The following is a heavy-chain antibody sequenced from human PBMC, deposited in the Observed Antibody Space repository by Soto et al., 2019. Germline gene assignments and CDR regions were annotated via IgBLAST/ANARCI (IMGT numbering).Heavy chain of an antibody. CDR2: IYYSGST. CDR3: AREVLGAFDY. V-gene: IGHV4-59*01. J-gene: IGHJ4*02. CDR1: GGSISSYH. Sequence: SETLSLTFPGSGGSISSYHWSWIRQPPGKGLEWIGYIYYSGSTNYNPSLKSRVTISVDTSKNQFSLKLSSVTAADTAVYYCAREVLGAFDYWGQGTLVTVSS.